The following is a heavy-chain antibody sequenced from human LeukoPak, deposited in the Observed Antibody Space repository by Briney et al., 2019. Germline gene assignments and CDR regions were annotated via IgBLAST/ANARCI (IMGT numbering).Heavy chain of an antibody. D-gene: IGHD1-26*01. J-gene: IGHJ4*02. CDR2: IYYSGST. CDR3: ARHEGRATGVGY. CDR1: GGSISGYY. V-gene: IGHV4-59*08. Sequence: NPSETLSLTCSVSGGSISGYYWSWIRQPPGKGLEWIGYIYYSGSTNYNPSLKSRVTISVDTSKNQFSLKLSSVTAADTAVYYCARHEGRATGVGYWGQGTLVTVSS.